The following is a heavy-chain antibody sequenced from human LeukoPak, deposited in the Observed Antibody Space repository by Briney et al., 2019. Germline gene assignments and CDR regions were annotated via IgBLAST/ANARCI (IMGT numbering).Heavy chain of an antibody. CDR3: ARHRRQEEQQLNWFDH. CDR1: GGSFSGYY. CDR2: INHSGST. J-gene: IGHJ5*02. D-gene: IGHD6-13*01. Sequence: SETLSLTCAVYGGSFSGYYWSWIRQPPGKGLKWIGEINHSGSTNYNPSLKSRVTISVDTSKNQFSLKLSSVTAADTAVYYCARHRRQEEQQLNWFDHWGQGTLVTVSS. V-gene: IGHV4-34*01.